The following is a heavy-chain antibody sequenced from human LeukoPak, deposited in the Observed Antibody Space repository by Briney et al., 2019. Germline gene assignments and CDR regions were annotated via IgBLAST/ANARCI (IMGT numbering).Heavy chain of an antibody. CDR3: ARDSRRELLHAFDI. V-gene: IGHV4-30-4*02. J-gene: IGHJ3*02. D-gene: IGHD1-26*01. Sequence: SETLSLTCTVSGGSISNGDSYWSWIRQPPGKGLEWIGYIFYSGGTYYNPSLKSRVTISVDTSKNQFSLKLSSVTAADTAVYYCARDSRRELLHAFDIWGQGTMVTVSS. CDR2: IFYSGGT. CDR1: GGSISNGDSY.